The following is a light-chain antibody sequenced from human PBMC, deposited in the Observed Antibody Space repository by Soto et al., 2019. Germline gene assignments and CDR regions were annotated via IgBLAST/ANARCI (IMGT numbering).Light chain of an antibody. Sequence: DIQMTQSPSTLSASVGDRVTITCRASQSISSWLAWYQQKPGKAPKLLIYKASSLESVVPSRFSGSGSGTEFTPTIRSLQPDDSATDYCHQYVNSLLTFGRGTKEEIK. V-gene: IGKV1-5*03. CDR3: HQYVNSLLT. CDR2: KAS. CDR1: QSISSW. J-gene: IGKJ1*01.